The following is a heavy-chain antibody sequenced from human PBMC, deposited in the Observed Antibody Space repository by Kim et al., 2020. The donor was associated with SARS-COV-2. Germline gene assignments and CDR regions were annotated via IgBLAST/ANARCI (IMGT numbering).Heavy chain of an antibody. V-gene: IGHV3-13*01. D-gene: IGHD2-21*02. CDR3: ARGGACGGDCPDDAFDI. Sequence: KGRVTISRENAKNSLYLQMNSVRAGDTAVYYCARGGACGGDCPDDAFDIWGQGTMVTVSS. J-gene: IGHJ3*02.